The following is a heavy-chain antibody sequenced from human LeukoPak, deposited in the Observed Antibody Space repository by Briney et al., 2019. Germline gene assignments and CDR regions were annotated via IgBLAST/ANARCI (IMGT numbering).Heavy chain of an antibody. Sequence: ASETLSLTCTVSGGSLSSYYWMWIRQPPGKGREWIGYIYYSGRTNYNPPPKSRVTISVDTSKNQFSLKLSSVTPADTALYYCARAYRPHSYYFDYWGQGTLVTVSS. D-gene: IGHD3-16*01. V-gene: IGHV4-59*01. J-gene: IGHJ4*02. CDR2: IYYSGRT. CDR3: ARAYRPHSYYFDY. CDR1: GGSLSSYY.